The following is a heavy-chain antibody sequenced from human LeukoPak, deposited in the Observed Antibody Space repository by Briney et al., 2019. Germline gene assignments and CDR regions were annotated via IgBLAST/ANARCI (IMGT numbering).Heavy chain of an antibody. CDR2: ISSDGTTE. CDR3: ARGRDSGSFLVDY. J-gene: IGHJ4*02. V-gene: IGHV3-30-3*01. CDR1: GFTFASYA. Sequence: GGSLRLSCAGPGFTFASYAVHWVRQAPGKRLEWVAFISSDGTTEHYRDSVKGRFTLSRDNSKNTVSLQMNSLGTEDTAVYYCARGRDSGSFLVDYWGQGTLVTVSS. D-gene: IGHD3-10*01.